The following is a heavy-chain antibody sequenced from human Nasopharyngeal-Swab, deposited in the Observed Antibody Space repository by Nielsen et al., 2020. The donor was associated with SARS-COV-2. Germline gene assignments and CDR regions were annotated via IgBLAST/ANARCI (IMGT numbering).Heavy chain of an antibody. CDR1: GYTFTGYY. D-gene: IGHD2-2*01. V-gene: IGHV1-2*02. CDR2: INPNSGGT. J-gene: IGHJ4*02. CDR3: ARAGLVVVPAAMGY. Sequence: ASVQVSCKASGYTFTGYYMHWVRQAPGQGLEWMGWINPNSGGTNYAQKFQGRVTMTGDTSISTAYMELSRLRSDDTAVYYCARAGLVVVPAAMGYWGQGTLVTVSS.